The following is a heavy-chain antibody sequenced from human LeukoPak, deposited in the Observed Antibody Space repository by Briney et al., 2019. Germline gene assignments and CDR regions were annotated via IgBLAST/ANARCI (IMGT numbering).Heavy chain of an antibody. CDR3: ARHPPDPMDDFWSGYYSFDYGMDV. D-gene: IGHD3-3*01. Sequence: PSETLSLTCTVSGGSISSSSYYWGWVRQPPGKGLEWIGSIYYSGSTYYNPSLKSRVTISVDTSKNQFSLKLSSVTAADTAVYYCARHPPDPMDDFWSGYYSFDYGMDVWGQGTTVTVSS. CDR2: IYYSGST. V-gene: IGHV4-39*01. CDR1: GGSISSSSYY. J-gene: IGHJ6*02.